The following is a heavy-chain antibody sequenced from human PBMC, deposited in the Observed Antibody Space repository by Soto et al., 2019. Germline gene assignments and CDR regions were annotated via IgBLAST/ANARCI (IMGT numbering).Heavy chain of an antibody. CDR1: GGSISSSSYY. Sequence: SETLSLTCTVSGGSISSSSYYWGWIRQPPGKGLKWIGSIYYSGSTYYNPSLKSRVTISVDTSKNQFSLKLSSVTAADTAVYYCARLIFKWGDYPLYNWFDPWGQGTLVTVSS. CDR2: IYYSGST. CDR3: ARLIFKWGDYPLYNWFDP. D-gene: IGHD4-17*01. J-gene: IGHJ5*02. V-gene: IGHV4-39*01.